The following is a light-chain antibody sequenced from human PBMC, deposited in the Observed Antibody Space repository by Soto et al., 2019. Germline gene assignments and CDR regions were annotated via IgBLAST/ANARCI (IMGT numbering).Light chain of an antibody. CDR3: QQYYSIPFT. V-gene: IGKV4-1*01. CDR2: WAS. CDR1: QSVLYSSDNKNY. J-gene: IGKJ3*01. Sequence: DIVMTQSPDSLAVSLGERATINCKSSQSVLYSSDNKNYLAWYQQRPGQTPKLLIYWASTRESGVPDRFSGSGSGTDFTLTINSLQAEDVAVYYCQQYYSIPFTFGPGTKVDIK.